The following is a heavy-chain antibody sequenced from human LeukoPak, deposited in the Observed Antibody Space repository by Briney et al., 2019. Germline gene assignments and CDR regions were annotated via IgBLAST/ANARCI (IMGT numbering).Heavy chain of an antibody. CDR2: INPNSGGT. V-gene: IGHV1-2*02. J-gene: IGHJ4*02. CDR3: ARDPPRGLTGYPLDY. D-gene: IGHD3-9*01. Sequence: ASVKVSCKASGYTFTGYYMHWVRQAPGQGLEWKGWINPNSGGTNYAQKFQGRVTMTRDTSISTAYMELSRLRSDDTAVYYCARDPPRGLTGYPLDYWGQGTLVTVSS. CDR1: GYTFTGYY.